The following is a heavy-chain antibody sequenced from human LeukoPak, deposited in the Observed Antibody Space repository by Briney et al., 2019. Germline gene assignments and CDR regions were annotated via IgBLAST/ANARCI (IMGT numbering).Heavy chain of an antibody. D-gene: IGHD3-10*01. V-gene: IGHV3-20*04. J-gene: IGHJ4*02. Sequence: PGGSLRLSCAASGFTFDDYGMSRVRQAPGKGLEWVSGINWNGGSTGYADSVKGRFTISRDNAKNSLYLQMNSLRAEDTALYYCARGARGVSGYYFDFWGQGTLVTVSS. CDR2: INWNGGST. CDR1: GFTFDDYG. CDR3: ARGARGVSGYYFDF.